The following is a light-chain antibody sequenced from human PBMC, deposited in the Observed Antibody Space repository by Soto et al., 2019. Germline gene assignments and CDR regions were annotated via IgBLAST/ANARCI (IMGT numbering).Light chain of an antibody. CDR2: DTS. CDR3: QRRSSFPWT. V-gene: IGKV3-11*01. J-gene: IGKJ1*01. CDR1: QSVTSN. Sequence: ETEVSQPPATVSVYPRERVTLHCRASQSVTSNLAWYQQKPGQAPRLLIYDTSDRATGIPARFSGSGSGTDFPLTSSCLEPENFAVFCCQRRSSFPWTFCQGTKV.